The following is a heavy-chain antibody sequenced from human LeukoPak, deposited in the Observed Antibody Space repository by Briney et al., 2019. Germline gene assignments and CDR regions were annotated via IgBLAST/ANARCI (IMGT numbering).Heavy chain of an antibody. CDR3: ARGPQPYDDSGSRAFDI. J-gene: IGHJ3*02. V-gene: IGHV3-64*02. D-gene: IGHD4-17*01. CDR1: GFPFRDYA. CDR2: ISSNGDIT. Sequence: GGSLRLSCAASGFPFRDYAMHWVRQAPGKGQEYVSTISSNGDITYYAESVKGRFSISRDNSKNTLFLQLGSLRAEDMAVYYCARGPQPYDDSGSRAFDIWGQGAMVTVSS.